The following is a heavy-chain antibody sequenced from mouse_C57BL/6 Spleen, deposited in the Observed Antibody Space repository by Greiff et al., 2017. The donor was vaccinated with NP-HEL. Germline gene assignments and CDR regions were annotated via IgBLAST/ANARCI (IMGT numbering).Heavy chain of an antibody. J-gene: IGHJ2*01. CDR1: GFAFSSSW. CDR3: ARKVGPFDY. Sequence: QVQLQQSGPELVKPGASVKISCKASGFAFSSSWMNWVKQRPGKGLEWIGRIYPGDGDTNYNGKFKGKATLTADKSSSTAYMQLSSLTSEDSAVYFCARKVGPFDYWGQGTTLTVSS. CDR2: IYPGDGDT. V-gene: IGHV1-82*01.